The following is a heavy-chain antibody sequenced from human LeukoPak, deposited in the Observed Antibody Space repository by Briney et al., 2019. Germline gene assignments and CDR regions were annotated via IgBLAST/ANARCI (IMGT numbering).Heavy chain of an antibody. J-gene: IGHJ4*02. V-gene: IGHV3-30*15. CDR2: ISYDGSNK. CDR1: GFTFSSYA. CDR3: ARGTIAARLRLDY. Sequence: GRSLRLSCAASGFTFSSYAMHWVRQAPGKGLEWVAVISYDGSNKYYADSVKGRFTISRDNSKNTLYLQMSSLRAEDTAVYYCARGTIAARLRLDYWGQGTLVTVSS. D-gene: IGHD6-6*01.